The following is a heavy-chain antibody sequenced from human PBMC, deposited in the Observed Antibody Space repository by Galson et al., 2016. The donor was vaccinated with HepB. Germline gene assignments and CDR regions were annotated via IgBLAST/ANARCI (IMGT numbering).Heavy chain of an antibody. Sequence: SLRLSCAVSGFSFTTSTMSWVRLAPGKGLEWVSGIGGRGGTTYYADSVEGRFTISRDNSKNTLYLQMKSLRAEDTAVYYCAKSTLGVTLESYYYGMDVWGQGTTVTVSS. V-gene: IGHV3-23*01. D-gene: IGHD2-21*02. J-gene: IGHJ6*02. CDR3: AKSTLGVTLESYYYGMDV. CDR1: GFSFTTST. CDR2: IGGRGGTT.